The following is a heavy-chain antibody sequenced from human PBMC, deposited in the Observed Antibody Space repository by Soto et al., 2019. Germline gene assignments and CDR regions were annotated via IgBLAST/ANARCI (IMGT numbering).Heavy chain of an antibody. CDR1: GFTFSSYG. CDR2: ISYDGSNK. CDR3: AKDSGSYYEYYYYGMDV. Sequence: PAGSLRLSCAPSGFTFSSYGMHWVRQAQGKWLEWVAVISYDGSNKYYADSVKGRFTISRDNSKNTLYLQMNSLRAEDTAVYYCAKDSGSYYEYYYYGMDVWGQGTTVTVSS. J-gene: IGHJ6*02. V-gene: IGHV3-30*18. D-gene: IGHD1-26*01.